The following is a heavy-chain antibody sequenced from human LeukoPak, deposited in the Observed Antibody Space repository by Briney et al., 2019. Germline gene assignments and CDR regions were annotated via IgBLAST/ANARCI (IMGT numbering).Heavy chain of an antibody. D-gene: IGHD3-10*01. Sequence: PSETLSLTCAVYGGSFSGYYWSWIRQPPGKGLEWIGEINHSGSTNYNPSLKSRVTISVDTSKNQFSLKLSSVTAADTAVYYCARSNMVRGEPTDFDYWGQGTLVTVSS. CDR2: INHSGST. CDR1: GGSFSGYY. J-gene: IGHJ4*02. V-gene: IGHV4-34*01. CDR3: ARSNMVRGEPTDFDY.